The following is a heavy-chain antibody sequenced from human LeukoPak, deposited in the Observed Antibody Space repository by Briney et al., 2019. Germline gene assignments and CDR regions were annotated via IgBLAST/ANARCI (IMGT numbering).Heavy chain of an antibody. Sequence: SETLSLTCTVSGGSVSSGSYYWSWIRQPPGKGLEWIGYIYYSGSTNYNPSLKSRVTISVDTSKNQFSLKLSSVTAADTAVYYCARDHYDSSGYYLHYFDYWGQGTLVTVSS. CDR2: IYYSGST. D-gene: IGHD3-22*01. CDR1: GGSVSSGSYY. CDR3: ARDHYDSSGYYLHYFDY. J-gene: IGHJ4*02. V-gene: IGHV4-61*01.